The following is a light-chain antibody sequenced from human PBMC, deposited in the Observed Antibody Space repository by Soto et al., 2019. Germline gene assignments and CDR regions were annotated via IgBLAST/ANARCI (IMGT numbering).Light chain of an antibody. V-gene: IGLV2-8*01. CDR3: SSYSGSNNPYV. CDR1: SSDVGGYNY. CDR2: EVT. J-gene: IGLJ1*01. Sequence: QSVLTQPPSASGSPGQSVTISCTGTSSDVGGYNYVSWYQQEPGKAPKLMIYEVTKRPSGVPDRFSGSKSGNTASLTVSGLQAGDEDDYYYCSSYSGSNNPYVFGTGTKVTVL.